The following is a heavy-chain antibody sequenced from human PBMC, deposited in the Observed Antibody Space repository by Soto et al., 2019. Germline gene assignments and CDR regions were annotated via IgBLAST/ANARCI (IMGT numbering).Heavy chain of an antibody. J-gene: IGHJ6*03. V-gene: IGHV4-34*01. D-gene: IGHD2-15*01. CDR2: IKHREST. CDR3: ARGRPVYCSGSSCPPNGYYDYYMDV. CDR1: GGYFLGYY. Sequence: SKNLSLTCAVYGGYFLGYYWSSLRQPPKKGLDGIGEIKHRESTNYNPSLKRRDHIPVDTSKNQFSLTQSSETAADSAVYHCARGRPVYCSGSSCPPNGYYDYYMDVWGKGTTVTVSS.